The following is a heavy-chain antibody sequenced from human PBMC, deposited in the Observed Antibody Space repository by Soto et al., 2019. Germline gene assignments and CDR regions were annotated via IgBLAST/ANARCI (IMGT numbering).Heavy chain of an antibody. CDR2: ISAFNGNT. CDR1: GYSFTNYG. CDR3: ARDRGVAPPVAGNTHYYYYMDV. D-gene: IGHD6-19*01. Sequence: QDQLLQSGAEVKKPGASVTVSCKASGYSFTNYGITWVRQAPGQGLEWMGWISAFNGNTHYAQKLQGRVTMTTDASTGTAFLGLRSLRSDDTAVYYCARDRGVAPPVAGNTHYYYYMDVWGKGTTVTVSS. J-gene: IGHJ6*03. V-gene: IGHV1-18*01.